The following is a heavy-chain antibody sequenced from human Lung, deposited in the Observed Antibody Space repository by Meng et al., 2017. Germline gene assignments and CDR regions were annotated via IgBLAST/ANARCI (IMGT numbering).Heavy chain of an antibody. Sequence: EVLLVDAGGVLVQPGGCLSLYCADSGFSFSRYAMSGVRHAPGKGLEWVSALSGGGFTTYYADSVKGRFAISRQNSKNTLYLQMNSLRAEDTALYYCAKYSYGLGDYLDYWGQGALVTVSS. V-gene: IGHV3-23*04. CDR2: LSGGGFTT. CDR3: AKYSYGLGDYLDY. D-gene: IGHD3-10*01. J-gene: IGHJ4*02. CDR1: GFSFSRYA.